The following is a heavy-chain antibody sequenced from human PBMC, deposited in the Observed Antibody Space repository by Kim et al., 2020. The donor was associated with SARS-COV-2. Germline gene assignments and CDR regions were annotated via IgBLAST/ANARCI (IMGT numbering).Heavy chain of an antibody. V-gene: IGHV3-15*01. Sequence: GGSLRLSCAASGFTFSNAWMSWVRQAPGKGLEWVGRIKSKTDGGTTDYAAPVKGRFTISRDDSKNTLYLQMNSLKTEDTAVYYCTTFQLLWFGEPHRTPWGQGTLVTVSS. CDR1: GFTFSNAW. CDR2: IKSKTDGGTT. J-gene: IGHJ5*02. D-gene: IGHD3-10*01. CDR3: TTFQLLWFGEPHRTP.